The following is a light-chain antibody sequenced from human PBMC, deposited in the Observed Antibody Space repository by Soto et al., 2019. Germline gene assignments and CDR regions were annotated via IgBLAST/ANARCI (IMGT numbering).Light chain of an antibody. V-gene: IGKV3-15*01. CDR3: QQYNNWPET. J-gene: IGKJ1*01. CDR2: DAF. CDR1: QNISSN. Sequence: EILMTQSPATLSVSPGERATHSCRASQNISSNLAWYHHKPGQAPRLLIYDAFTRATGIPARFSGSGSGTEFTLTISSLQSEDFAVYYCQQYNNWPETFGQGTKVDIK.